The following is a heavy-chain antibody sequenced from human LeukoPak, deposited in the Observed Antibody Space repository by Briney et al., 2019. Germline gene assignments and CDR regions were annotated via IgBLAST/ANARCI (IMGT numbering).Heavy chain of an antibody. CDR3: ARGGYDAIFLFDY. D-gene: IGHD5-12*01. V-gene: IGHV3-53*01. CDR1: GFTVSSNY. Sequence: PGGSLRLSCAASGFTVSSNYMSWVRQAPGKGLVWVSVIYSGGSTYYADSVKGRFTISRDNSKNTLYLQMNSLRAEDTAVYYCARGGYDAIFLFDYWGQGTLVTVSS. CDR2: IYSGGST. J-gene: IGHJ4*02.